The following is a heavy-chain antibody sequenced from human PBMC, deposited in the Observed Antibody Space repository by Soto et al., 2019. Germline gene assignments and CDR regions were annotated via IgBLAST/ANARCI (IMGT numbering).Heavy chain of an antibody. V-gene: IGHV3-33*06. D-gene: IGHD5-18*01. CDR3: AKDEGRYTYRLRDC. CDR1: GFTFSNYG. Sequence: QVQLVESGGGVVQPGRSLRLSCAASGFTFSNYGMHWVRQAPGKGLEWVAVIWYDGSYKYYADSVKGRFTISRDNSRTTLHLQMNSLRAEDTAVYYCAKDEGRYTYRLRDCWGQGTLVTVSS. CDR2: IWYDGSYK. J-gene: IGHJ4*02.